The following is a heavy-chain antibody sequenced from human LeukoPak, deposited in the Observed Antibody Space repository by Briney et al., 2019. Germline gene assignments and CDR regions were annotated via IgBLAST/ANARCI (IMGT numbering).Heavy chain of an antibody. CDR1: GFTFSSYG. CDR3: AKDPDGDHPPDY. J-gene: IGHJ4*02. V-gene: IGHV3-30*02. Sequence: PGGSLRLSCAASGFTFSSYGMHWVRQAPGKGLEWVAFIRYDGSNKYYTDSVKGRFTISRDNSKNTLYLQMNSLRAEDTAVYYCAKDPDGDHPPDYWGQGTLVTVSS. CDR2: IRYDGSNK. D-gene: IGHD4-17*01.